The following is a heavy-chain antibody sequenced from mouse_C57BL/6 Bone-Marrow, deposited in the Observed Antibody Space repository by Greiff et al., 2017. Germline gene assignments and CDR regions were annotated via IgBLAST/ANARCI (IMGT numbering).Heavy chain of an antibody. D-gene: IGHD2-2*01. CDR2: IDPSDSYT. J-gene: IGHJ2*01. V-gene: IGHV1-69*01. CDR3: ARYYGYDLDY. CDR1: GYTFTSYW. Sequence: VQLQQPGAELVMPGASVKLSCKASGYTFTSYWMHWVKQRPGQGLEWIGEIDPSDSYTNYNQKFTGKSTLTVDKSSSTAYMQLSSLTSEDSAVYSGARYYGYDLDYWGQGTTLSVSS.